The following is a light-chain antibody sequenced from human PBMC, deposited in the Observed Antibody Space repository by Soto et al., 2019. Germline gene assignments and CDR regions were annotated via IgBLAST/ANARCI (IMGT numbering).Light chain of an antibody. CDR3: QQYNNWPRT. CDR1: QSVSIN. CDR2: GAS. J-gene: IGKJ1*01. V-gene: IGKV3-15*01. Sequence: EIVLTHSPATLSLSPCERATLSCRASQSVSINLAWYQQKPGQAPRLLIYGASTRASGIPDRFSGSGSETDFTLTISSLQSEDFAVYYCQQYNNWPRTFGQGTKVDIK.